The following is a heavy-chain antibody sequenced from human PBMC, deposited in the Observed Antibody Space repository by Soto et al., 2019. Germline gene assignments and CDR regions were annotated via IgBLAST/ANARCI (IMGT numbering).Heavy chain of an antibody. D-gene: IGHD3-3*01. CDR1: GFNFNDYA. V-gene: IGHV3-9*01. CDR2: INWNSAKL. Sequence: EVHLVESGGGLVQPGRSLRLSCAASGFNFNDYAMHWVRQAPGKGLEWVSGINWNSAKLGYADSVKGRFTISRDNAKNSLYLQMDSLRYEDTALYYCAKGRYDFWSPYYFDSWGQGTLVTVSS. CDR3: AKGRYDFWSPYYFDS. J-gene: IGHJ4*02.